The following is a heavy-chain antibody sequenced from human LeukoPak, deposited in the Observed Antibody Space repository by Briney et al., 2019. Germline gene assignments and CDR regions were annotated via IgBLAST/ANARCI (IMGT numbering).Heavy chain of an antibody. D-gene: IGHD5-12*01. CDR3: ARTTEGYAGGPGYSYYYYMDV. CDR1: GGSISSNSYY. J-gene: IGHJ6*03. Sequence: SETLSLTCAVSGGSISSNSYYWRWIRQPPGKGLEWIGFIHYSGSTHYNPSLKSRFTISVVTSKNQFSLKLRSVTAADTAVYYCARTTEGYAGGPGYSYYYYMDVWGKGTTVTISS. V-gene: IGHV4-61*01. CDR2: IHYSGST.